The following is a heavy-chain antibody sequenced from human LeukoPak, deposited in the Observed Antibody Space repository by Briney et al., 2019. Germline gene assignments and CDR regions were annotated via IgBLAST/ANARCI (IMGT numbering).Heavy chain of an antibody. CDR1: GFTFSSYA. D-gene: IGHD6-19*01. J-gene: IGHJ4*02. Sequence: GGSLRLSCAASGFTFSSYAMSWVRQAPGKGLEWVSAISGSGGSTYYADSVKGRFTISRDNSKNTLYLQMNSLRAEDTAVYYCAKDQGLHSSGWYAPGKSVPGDYWGQGTLVTVSS. CDR3: AKDQGLHSSGWYAPGKSVPGDY. CDR2: ISGSGGST. V-gene: IGHV3-23*01.